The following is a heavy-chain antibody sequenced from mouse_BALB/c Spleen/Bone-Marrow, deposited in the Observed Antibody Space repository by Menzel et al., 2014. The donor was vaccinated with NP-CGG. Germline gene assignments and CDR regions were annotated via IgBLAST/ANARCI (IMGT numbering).Heavy chain of an antibody. Sequence: QVQLQQSGAELVKPGASVKLSCKASGYTFTSYWMHWVKQRPGQGLEWIGEINPSNGRTNYNEKFKSKATLTVDKSSSTAYMKLSTRPSEASAVYYCARPYFDYWGKATTLTVSS. CDR2: INPSNGRT. J-gene: IGHJ2*01. V-gene: IGHV1S81*02. CDR1: GYTFTSYW. CDR3: ARPYFDY.